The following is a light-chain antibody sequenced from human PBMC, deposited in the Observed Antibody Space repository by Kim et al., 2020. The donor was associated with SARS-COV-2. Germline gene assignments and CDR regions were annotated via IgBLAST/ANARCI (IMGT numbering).Light chain of an antibody. CDR3: QQYHTFPWT. CDR2: EAS. Sequence: AAVGDRVTITGRASQTITSWLAWYQQKPGKAPNLLIYEASTLEDGVPSRFSGGGSGTEFTLIISSLQPDDFATYYCQQYHTFPWTFGQGTKVDIK. CDR1: QTITSW. J-gene: IGKJ1*01. V-gene: IGKV1-5*01.